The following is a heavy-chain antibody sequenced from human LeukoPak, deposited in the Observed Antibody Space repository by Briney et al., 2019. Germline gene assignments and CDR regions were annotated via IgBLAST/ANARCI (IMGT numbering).Heavy chain of an antibody. J-gene: IGHJ6*02. Sequence: SVKVSCKASGGTFSSYAISWVRQAPGQGLEWMGGIIPIFGTANYAQKFQGRVTITADESTSTAYMELSSLRSEDTAVYYCAAEIYGSGSRYGMDVWGQGTTVTVSS. V-gene: IGHV1-69*13. CDR1: GGTFSSYA. D-gene: IGHD3-10*01. CDR2: IIPIFGTA. CDR3: AAEIYGSGSRYGMDV.